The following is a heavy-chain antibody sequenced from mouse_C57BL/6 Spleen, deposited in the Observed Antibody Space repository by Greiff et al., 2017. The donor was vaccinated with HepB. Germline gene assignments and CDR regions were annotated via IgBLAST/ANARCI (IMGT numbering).Heavy chain of an antibody. CDR1: GYAFTNYL. CDR3: AREGGYYDYAMDY. V-gene: IGHV1-54*01. CDR2: INPGSGGT. D-gene: IGHD2-3*01. J-gene: IGHJ4*01. Sequence: VKLMESGAELVRPGTSVKVSCKASGYAFTNYLIEWVKQRPGQGLEWIGVINPGSGGTNYNEKFKGKATLTADKSSSTAYMQLSSLTSEDSAVYFCAREGGYYDYAMDYWGQGTSVTVSS.